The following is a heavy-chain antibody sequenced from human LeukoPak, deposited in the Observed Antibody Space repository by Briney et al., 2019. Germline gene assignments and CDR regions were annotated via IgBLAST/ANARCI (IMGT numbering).Heavy chain of an antibody. CDR3: ARDKGGSSSWLRY. V-gene: IGHV1-2*02. CDR1: GYTFTSYD. Sequence: ASVKVSCKASGYTFTSYDMHWVRQAPGQGLEWMGWINPNSGGTNYAQKFQGRVTMTRDTSISTAYMELSRLRSDDTAVYYCARDKGGSSSWLRYWGQGTLVTVSS. J-gene: IGHJ4*02. CDR2: INPNSGGT. D-gene: IGHD6-13*01.